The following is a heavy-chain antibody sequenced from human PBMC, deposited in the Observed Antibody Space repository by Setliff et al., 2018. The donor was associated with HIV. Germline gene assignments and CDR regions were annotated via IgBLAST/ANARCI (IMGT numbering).Heavy chain of an antibody. J-gene: IGHJ4*02. CDR1: GYPIDSGFY. D-gene: IGHD3-10*01. CDR3: ARARGPTLPVLDF. Sequence: SETLSLTCAVYGYPIDSGFYWGWIRQTPGKGLEWIASSYHTGSIYYNPSLKRRVTISVDTSKNQFSLKLTSVTAADTAVYFCARARGPTLPVLDFWGPGTLVTVSS. V-gene: IGHV4-38-2*01. CDR2: SYHTGSI.